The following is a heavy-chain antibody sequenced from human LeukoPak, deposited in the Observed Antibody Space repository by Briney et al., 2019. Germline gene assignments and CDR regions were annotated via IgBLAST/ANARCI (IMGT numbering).Heavy chain of an antibody. Sequence: SGGSLRLSCAASGFTFSSYAMSWVRQAPGKGPECVSVIYSGGGTYYADSVKGRFTISRDTRWNTLFLQMDSLRVEDTAVYYCVREFRDAFDIWGQGTRVTVSS. V-gene: IGHV3-53*01. CDR2: IYSGGGT. J-gene: IGHJ3*02. D-gene: IGHD3-10*01. CDR3: VREFRDAFDI. CDR1: GFTFSSYA.